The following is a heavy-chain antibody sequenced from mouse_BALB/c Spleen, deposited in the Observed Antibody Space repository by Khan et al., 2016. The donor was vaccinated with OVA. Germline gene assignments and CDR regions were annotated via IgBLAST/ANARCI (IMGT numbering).Heavy chain of an antibody. CDR2: IYPGSGST. CDR3: ARSGYGSLGY. Sequence: VQLQESGPVLVKPGASVKMSCKASEYTFTDYIINWVRQRTGQGLEWIGQIYPGSGSTYYNEKFKGKATLTADKSSNTAYMQLRSLTSEDSAVYFCARSGYGSLGYWGQGTTLTVSS. J-gene: IGHJ2*01. D-gene: IGHD1-1*01. CDR1: EYTFTDYI. V-gene: IGHV1-77*01.